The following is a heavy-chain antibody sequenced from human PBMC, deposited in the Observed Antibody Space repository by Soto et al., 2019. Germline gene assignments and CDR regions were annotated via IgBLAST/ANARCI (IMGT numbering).Heavy chain of an antibody. D-gene: IGHD2-15*01. CDR1: GYSFTSYW. Sequence: ESLNISCKGSGYSFTSYWISYMRQLPGKGIEWMGIIYPGGSDTRYSQSFQGQVTISADKSISTAYLQWSSLKASDTAMYYCARCRILYGMDVWGKGTTVTVSS. V-gene: IGHV5-51*01. CDR2: IYPGGSDT. J-gene: IGHJ6*04. CDR3: ARCRILYGMDV.